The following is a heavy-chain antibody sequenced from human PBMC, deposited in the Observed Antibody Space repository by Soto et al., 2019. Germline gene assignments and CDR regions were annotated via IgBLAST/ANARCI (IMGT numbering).Heavy chain of an antibody. J-gene: IGHJ3*01. V-gene: IGHV6-1*01. CDR1: GDSVSSDITS. CDR3: ARGNALDV. D-gene: IGHD3-10*01. CDR2: TYYRSKWFH. Sequence: QGQLQQSGPGLVKPSQTLSLTCAISGDSVSSDITSWNWIRQSPSRGLECLGRTYYRSKWFHDYAASVKSLITINPDTSKNQFSLELKSMTPEDTAVYYCARGNALDVWGQGTVVTVSS.